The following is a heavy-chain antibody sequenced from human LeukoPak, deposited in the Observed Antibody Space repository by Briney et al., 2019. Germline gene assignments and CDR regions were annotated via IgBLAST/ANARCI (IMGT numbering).Heavy chain of an antibody. CDR2: IYYSGST. V-gene: IGHV4-59*08. J-gene: IGHJ4*02. CDR1: GGSISRYY. Sequence: ETLSLTCTVSGGSISRYYWSWIRQPPGKGLEWIGYIYYSGSTNYNPSLKSPGTISVDTSKNQFSLKLSCVTAADTAVYYCASGGAAAMDYWGQGTLVTVSS. D-gene: IGHD6-13*01. CDR3: ASGGAAAMDY.